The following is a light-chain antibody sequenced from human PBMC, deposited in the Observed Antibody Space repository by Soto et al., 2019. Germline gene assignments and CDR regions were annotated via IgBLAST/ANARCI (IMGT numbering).Light chain of an antibody. Sequence: QSVLIQPASVSGSPGQSITFSCTVTSSDVGSSNLVSWYQQHPGKAPKLLIYEVSKRPSGVSNRFSGSKSGNTASLTISGLQAEDEADYYCCSYAGSSTHVFGTGTKVTVL. CDR3: CSYAGSSTHV. J-gene: IGLJ1*01. V-gene: IGLV2-23*02. CDR1: SSDVGSSNL. CDR2: EVS.